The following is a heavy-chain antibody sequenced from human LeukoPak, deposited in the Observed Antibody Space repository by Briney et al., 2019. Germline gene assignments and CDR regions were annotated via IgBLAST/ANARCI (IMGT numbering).Heavy chain of an antibody. CDR3: ARTYGWHGYYFDY. CDR1: GYTFTRYD. D-gene: IGHD6-19*01. Sequence: ASVTVSCKASGYTFTRYDINWVRQATGQGLEWMGWMNPNSGNTGYAQKFQGRVTITRNTSISTAYMELSSLRSEDTAVYYCARTYGWHGYYFDYWGQGTLVTVSS. CDR2: MNPNSGNT. J-gene: IGHJ4*02. V-gene: IGHV1-8*03.